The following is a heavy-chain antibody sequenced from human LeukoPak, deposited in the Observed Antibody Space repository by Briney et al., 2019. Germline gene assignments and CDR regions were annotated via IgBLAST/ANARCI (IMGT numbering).Heavy chain of an antibody. J-gene: IGHJ2*01. CDR1: GHTFSDYY. CDR3: AREPIRVFDYFDL. V-gene: IGHV1-2*02. CDR2: VNLDSGVT. Sequence: GASVKVSCKASGHTFSDYYMHWVRQAPGRGLEWMGCVNLDSGVTDYVQKFQGRITMTRDTSISTAYMDLSSLKSDDTGIYFCAREPIRVFDYFDLWGRGTLVTVSS. D-gene: IGHD3-9*01.